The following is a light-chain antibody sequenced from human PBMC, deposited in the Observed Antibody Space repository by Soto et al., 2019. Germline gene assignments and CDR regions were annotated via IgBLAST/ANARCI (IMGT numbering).Light chain of an antibody. CDR3: SSFTSSITYV. CDR2: GVT. CDR1: SSDVGGYDS. J-gene: IGLJ1*01. Sequence: QSALTQPASVSGSPGQSITISCTGTSSDVGGYDSVCWYQQHPGKAPKVIIYGVTNRPSGVSDRFSGSKSGNTASLTISGLQAEDVADYYCSSFTSSITYVFGTGTKVTV. V-gene: IGLV2-14*01.